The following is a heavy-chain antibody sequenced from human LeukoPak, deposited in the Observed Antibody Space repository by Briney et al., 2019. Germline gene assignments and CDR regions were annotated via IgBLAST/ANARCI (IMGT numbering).Heavy chain of an antibody. D-gene: IGHD5-18*01. Sequence: GGSLRLSCAASGFTFSTYWVTWVRQAPGKGLEWVANINVDGSEKYYVDSVKGRFTISRDNAKNSLYLQMNSLTVEDTAVYYCARGGSYGYYFDYWGQGTLVTVSS. J-gene: IGHJ4*02. CDR2: INVDGSEK. CDR3: ARGGSYGYYFDY. V-gene: IGHV3-7*03. CDR1: GFTFSTYW.